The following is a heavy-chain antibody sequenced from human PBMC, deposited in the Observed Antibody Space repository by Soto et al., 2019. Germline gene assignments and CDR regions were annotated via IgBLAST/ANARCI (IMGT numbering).Heavy chain of an antibody. CDR3: AKRGTTVFPQDWFGP. J-gene: IGHJ5*02. V-gene: IGHV1-3*01. CDR1: KYTFSSYA. Sequence: SVKASCKASKYTFSSYAMHWVRQAPGQRLEWMGWINVDNGYTRYSQKFQGRVTITRDTSANTVYMELSSLRSEHTAVYYSAKRGTTVFPQDWFGPWGPGTLVTVSS. D-gene: IGHD4-17*01. CDR2: INVDNGYT.